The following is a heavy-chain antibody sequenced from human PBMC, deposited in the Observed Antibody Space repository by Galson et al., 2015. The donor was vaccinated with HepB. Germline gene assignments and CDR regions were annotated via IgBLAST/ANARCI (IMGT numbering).Heavy chain of an antibody. CDR1: GFTFSSYW. CDR3: ARDSSGWVTTIDY. J-gene: IGHJ4*02. D-gene: IGHD6-19*01. Sequence: SLRLSCAASGFTFSSYWMSWVRQAPGKGLEWVANIKQDGSEKYYVDSVKGRFTISRDNAKNSLYLQMNSLRAEDTAVYYCARDSSGWVTTIDYWGQGTLVTVSS. CDR2: IKQDGSEK. V-gene: IGHV3-7*03.